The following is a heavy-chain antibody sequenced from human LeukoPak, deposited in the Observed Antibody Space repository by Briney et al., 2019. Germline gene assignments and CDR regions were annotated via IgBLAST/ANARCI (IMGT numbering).Heavy chain of an antibody. D-gene: IGHD3-22*01. Sequence: PSETLSLTCSVSGASITSNTYFWGWIRQPPGKGLEWIGTISYSQSAYYNTSLRSRVTISVDTSRSQFSLKLRSVTATDTAVYLCARGLVDYELPKGYIDYWGQGTLVTVSS. J-gene: IGHJ4*02. V-gene: IGHV4-39*07. CDR3: ARGLVDYELPKGYIDY. CDR2: ISYSQSA. CDR1: GASITSNTYF.